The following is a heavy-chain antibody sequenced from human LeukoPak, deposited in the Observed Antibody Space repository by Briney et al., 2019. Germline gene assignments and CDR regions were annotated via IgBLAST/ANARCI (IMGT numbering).Heavy chain of an antibody. CDR2: ISGSGGST. CDR1: GFTFSSYG. CDR3: AKISVTSIRPVDNWFDP. V-gene: IGHV3-23*01. J-gene: IGHJ5*02. D-gene: IGHD4-17*01. Sequence: EPGGSLRLSCAASGFTFSSYGMHWVRQAPGKGLEWVSAISGSGGSTYYADSVKGRFTISRDNSKNTLYLQMNSLRAEDTAVYYCAKISVTSIRPVDNWFDPWGQGTLVTVSP.